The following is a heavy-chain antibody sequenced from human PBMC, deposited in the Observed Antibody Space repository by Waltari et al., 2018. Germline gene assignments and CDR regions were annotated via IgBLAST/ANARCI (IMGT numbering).Heavy chain of an antibody. Sequence: QVQLVQSGAEVKKPGSSVKVSCKASGGTFSSYAISWVRQAPGQGLEWMGGIIPILGIANYAPKFQCRFTITADKSTSTAYMELSSLRSEDTAVYYCARTTCSGGSCYSAFDYWGQGTLVTVSS. CDR1: GGTFSSYA. V-gene: IGHV1-69*10. CDR2: IIPILGIA. CDR3: ARTTCSGGSCYSAFDY. D-gene: IGHD2-15*01. J-gene: IGHJ4*02.